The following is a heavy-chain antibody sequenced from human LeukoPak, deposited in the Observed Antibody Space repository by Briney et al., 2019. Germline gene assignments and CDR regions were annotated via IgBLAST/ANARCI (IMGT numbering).Heavy chain of an antibody. D-gene: IGHD3-10*01. J-gene: IGHJ4*02. V-gene: IGHV3-23*01. Sequence: GGSLRLSCAACGFTFSSYGMSWVRQAPGKGLEWVSAISGSGGSTYYADSVKGRFTISRDNSKNTLYLQMNSLRAEDTAVYYCAKGYYYGSGSYSDYWGQGTLVTVSS. CDR1: GFTFSSYG. CDR3: AKGYYYGSGSYSDY. CDR2: ISGSGGST.